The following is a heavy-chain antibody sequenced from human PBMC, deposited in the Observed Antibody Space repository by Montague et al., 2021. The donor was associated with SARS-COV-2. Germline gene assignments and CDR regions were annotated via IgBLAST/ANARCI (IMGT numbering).Heavy chain of an antibody. D-gene: IGHD4-17*01. J-gene: IGHJ4*02. CDR2: IYYSGST. V-gene: IGHV4-59*01. Sequence: SETLSLTCTVSDGSISSYYWSWIRQPPGKGLEWIGYIYYSGSTNYNPSLKSRVTISVDTSKSQFSLKLSSVTAADTAVYYCAREPDYGDYFDYWGQGTLVTVSS. CDR1: DGSISSYY. CDR3: AREPDYGDYFDY.